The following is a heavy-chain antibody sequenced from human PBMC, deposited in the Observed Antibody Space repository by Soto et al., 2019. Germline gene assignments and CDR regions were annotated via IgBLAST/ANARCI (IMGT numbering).Heavy chain of an antibody. J-gene: IGHJ4*02. Sequence: QVQLVQSGAEVKKPGSSVKVSCKGSGDTFHRHALSWVRQAPGQGLEWMGGIIPMFGTANYAQKFQGRVTITADTSTSTAYMELSSLTSEDSAMYYCAADVIGVAGDFDHWGQGTLVSVSS. D-gene: IGHD6-19*01. CDR3: AADVIGVAGDFDH. CDR1: GDTFHRHA. V-gene: IGHV1-69*06. CDR2: IIPMFGTA.